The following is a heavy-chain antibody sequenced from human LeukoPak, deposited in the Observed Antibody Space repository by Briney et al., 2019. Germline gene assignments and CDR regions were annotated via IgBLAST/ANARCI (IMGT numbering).Heavy chain of an antibody. CDR3: ARFADYYDSSGYYSRPYAFDI. J-gene: IGHJ3*02. CDR2: IYYSGST. V-gene: IGHV4-31*03. D-gene: IGHD3-22*01. Sequence: SQTLSLTCTVSGGSISSGGYYWSWIRQHPGKGLEWIGYIYYSGSTYYNPSLKSRVTISVDTSKNQFSLKLSSVTAADTAVYYCARFADYYDSSGYYSRPYAFDIWGQGTMVTVSS. CDR1: GGSISSGGYY.